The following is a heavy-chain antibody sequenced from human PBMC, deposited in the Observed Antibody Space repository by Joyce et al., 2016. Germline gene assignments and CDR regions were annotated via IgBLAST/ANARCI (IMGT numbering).Heavy chain of an antibody. CDR2: ISSDSTYI. CDR1: GFTFRTAS. V-gene: IGHV3-21*02. J-gene: IGHJ6*02. CDR3: ARGGIVYDYSMDL. Sequence: EVQLVESGGGLVKPGGSLRISCAASGFTFRTASMCWFRRAPGKGLEWVSAISSDSTYIFYADSVKGRFTVSRDNAKNSLYLQMNSLRAEDTAVFFCARGGIVYDYSMDLWGQGTTVTVSS. D-gene: IGHD3-22*01.